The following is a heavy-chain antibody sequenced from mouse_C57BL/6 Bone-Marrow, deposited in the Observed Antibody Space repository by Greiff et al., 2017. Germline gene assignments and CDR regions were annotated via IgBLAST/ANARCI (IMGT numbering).Heavy chain of an antibody. CDR1: GYSITSGYY. Sequence: EVQLQESGPGLVKPSQSLSLTCSVTGYSITSGYYWNWIRQFPGNKLEWMGYISYDGSNNYNPSLKNRISITRDTSKNQFFLKLNSVTTEDTATYYCASTGPYYFDDWGQGTTLTVSS. CDR3: ASTGPYYFDD. CDR2: ISYDGSN. D-gene: IGHD4-1*02. J-gene: IGHJ2*01. V-gene: IGHV3-6*01.